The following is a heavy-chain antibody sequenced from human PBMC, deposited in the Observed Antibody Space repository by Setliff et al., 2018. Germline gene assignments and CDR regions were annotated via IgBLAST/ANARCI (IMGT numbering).Heavy chain of an antibody. Sequence: SETLSLTCTVSGGSISSSSYYWGWIRQPPGKGLEWIGSIYYSGSTYYNPSLKSRVTISVDPSKNQFSLKLSSVTAADTAVYYCARVAQYSSASFYYYYYGMDVWGQGTTVTVSS. V-gene: IGHV4-39*07. CDR1: GGSISSSSYY. D-gene: IGHD6-6*01. CDR3: ARVAQYSSASFYYYYYGMDV. J-gene: IGHJ6*02. CDR2: IYYSGST.